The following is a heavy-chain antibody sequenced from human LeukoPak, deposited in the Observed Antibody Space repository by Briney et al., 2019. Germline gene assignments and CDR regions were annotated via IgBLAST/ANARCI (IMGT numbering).Heavy chain of an antibody. CDR1: GYTSTGYY. V-gene: IGHV1-2*02. CDR3: ARGPLRYFDWLLLY. J-gene: IGHJ4*02. D-gene: IGHD3-9*01. Sequence: ASVKVSCKASGYTSTGYYMHWVRQAPGQGLEWMGWINPNSGGTNYAQKFQGKVTMTRDTSISTAYMELSRLRSDDTAVYYCARGPLRYFDWLLLYWGQGTLVTVSS. CDR2: INPNSGGT.